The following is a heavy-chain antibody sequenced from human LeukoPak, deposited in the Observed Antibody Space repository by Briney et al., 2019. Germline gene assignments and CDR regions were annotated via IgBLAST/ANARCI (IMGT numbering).Heavy chain of an antibody. CDR2: IKQDGSEK. D-gene: IGHD3-10*01. Sequence: PGGSLRLSCVASGFTFSNYNMSWVRQAPGKGLEWVANIKQDGSEKYYVDSVKGRFTISRDNAKNSLYLQMNSLRAEDTAVYYCTFGELYLDYWGQGTLVTVSS. J-gene: IGHJ4*02. CDR1: GFTFSNYN. V-gene: IGHV3-7*01. CDR3: TFGELYLDY.